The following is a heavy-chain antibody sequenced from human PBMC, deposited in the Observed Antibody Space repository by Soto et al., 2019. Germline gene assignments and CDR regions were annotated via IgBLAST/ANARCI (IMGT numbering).Heavy chain of an antibody. D-gene: IGHD6-13*01. CDR1: GDSVSSNSAA. J-gene: IGHJ6*02. V-gene: IGHV6-1*01. CDR3: ARKGSGSSWYGDYYYGMDV. CDR2: TYYRSKWYN. Sequence: QTLSLTCAISGDSVSSNSAAWNWIRQSPSRGLEWLGRTYYRSKWYNDYAVSVKSRITINPDTSKNQFSLQLNSVTPEDTAVYYCARKGSGSSWYGDYYYGMDVWGQGTTVTVSS.